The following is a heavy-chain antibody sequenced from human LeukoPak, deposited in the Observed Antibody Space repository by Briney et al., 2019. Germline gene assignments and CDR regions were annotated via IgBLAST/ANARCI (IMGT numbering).Heavy chain of an antibody. CDR1: GFTFSSYW. CDR2: IKQDGSEK. D-gene: IGHD2-21*02. V-gene: IGHV3-7*04. Sequence: PGGSLRLSCAASGFTFSSYWMSWVRQAPGKGLEWVANIKQDGSEKYYVDSVKGRFTISRDNAKNSLYLQMNSLRAEDTAVYYCARGRRSPTKTREVTAMTPSETFFDYWGREPWSPSPQ. J-gene: IGHJ4*02. CDR3: ARGRRSPTKTREVTAMTPSETFFDY.